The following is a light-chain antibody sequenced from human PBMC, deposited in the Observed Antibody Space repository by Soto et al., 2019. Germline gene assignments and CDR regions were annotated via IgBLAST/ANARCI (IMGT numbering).Light chain of an antibody. J-gene: IGKJ1*01. Sequence: DIQMTQSPSSLSRSVGDRATITCRASQGISNYLAWYQQKPGKVPKLLIYAASTLQSGVPSRFSGSGSGTDFTLTISSLQPEDVAAYYCQKYNSALWTFGQGTKVEIK. CDR1: QGISNY. V-gene: IGKV1-27*01. CDR3: QKYNSALWT. CDR2: AAS.